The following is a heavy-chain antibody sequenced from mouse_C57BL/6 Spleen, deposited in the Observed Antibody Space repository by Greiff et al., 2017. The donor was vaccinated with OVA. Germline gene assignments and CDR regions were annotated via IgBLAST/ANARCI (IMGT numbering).Heavy chain of an antibody. CDR3: TRGTVVDPWFAY. J-gene: IGHJ3*01. CDR1: GFTFSSYA. Sequence: EVKLVESGEGLVKPGGSLKLSCAASGFTFSSYAMSWVRQTPEKRLEWVAYISSGGDYIYYAATVKGRFTISRDNARNTLYLQMSSLKSEDTAMYDCTRGTVVDPWFAYWGQGTLVTVSA. V-gene: IGHV5-9-1*02. CDR2: ISSGGDYI. D-gene: IGHD1-1*01.